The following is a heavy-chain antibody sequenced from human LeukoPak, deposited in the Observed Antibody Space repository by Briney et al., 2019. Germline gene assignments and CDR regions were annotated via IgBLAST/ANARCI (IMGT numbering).Heavy chain of an antibody. Sequence: ASVKVSCKASGGTFSSYGISWVRQAPGQGLEWMGWISAYNGNTNYAQKLQGRVTMTTDTSTSTAYMELRSLRSDDTAVYYCAREEGYYDSSGYPYNWFDPWGQGTLVTVSS. CDR1: GGTFSSYG. D-gene: IGHD3-22*01. CDR2: ISAYNGNT. J-gene: IGHJ5*02. V-gene: IGHV1-18*01. CDR3: AREEGYYDSSGYPYNWFDP.